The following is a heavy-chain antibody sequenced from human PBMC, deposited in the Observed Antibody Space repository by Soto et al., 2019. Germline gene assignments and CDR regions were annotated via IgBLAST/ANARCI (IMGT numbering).Heavy chain of an antibody. J-gene: IGHJ5*02. CDR3: ARRERAAGTDWWFDP. Sequence: QLQLQESGPGLVKPSETLSLTSTVSGGSISSSSFHWGWIRQPPGKGLEWIGSIYYSGSTYYSPSLKSRVTILVDTSKNQFSLKLSSVIAADTAVYYCARRERAAGTDWWFDPWGQVTLVTVSS. CDR1: GGSISSSSFH. CDR2: IYYSGST. D-gene: IGHD6-13*01. V-gene: IGHV4-39*01.